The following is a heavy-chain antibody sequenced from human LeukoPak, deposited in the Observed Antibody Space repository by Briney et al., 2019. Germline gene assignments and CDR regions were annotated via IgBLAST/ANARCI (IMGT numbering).Heavy chain of an antibody. Sequence: ASVKVSCKASGYTFTSYYMHWVRQAPGQGLEWMGIINPSGGSTSYAQKFQGRVTMTRDTSTSTVYMELSSLRSEDTAVYYCARYRHYGSGPPYYFDYWGQGTLVTVSS. J-gene: IGHJ4*02. CDR1: GYTFTSYY. V-gene: IGHV1-46*01. CDR3: ARYRHYGSGPPYYFDY. D-gene: IGHD3-10*01. CDR2: INPSGGST.